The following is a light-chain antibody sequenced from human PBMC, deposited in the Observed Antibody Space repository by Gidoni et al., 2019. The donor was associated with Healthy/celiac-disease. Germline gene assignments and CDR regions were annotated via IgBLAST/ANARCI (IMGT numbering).Light chain of an antibody. Sequence: AIRMTPSPSSFSASTGDRVTITCRASQGISSYLAWYQQKPGKAPKLLIYAAPTLQSGFPSRFSGSGSGTDFTLTISCLQSEDFATYYCKQYYSYPLTFGGGTKVEIK. CDR3: KQYYSYPLT. CDR1: QGISSY. J-gene: IGKJ4*02. V-gene: IGKV1-8*01. CDR2: AAP.